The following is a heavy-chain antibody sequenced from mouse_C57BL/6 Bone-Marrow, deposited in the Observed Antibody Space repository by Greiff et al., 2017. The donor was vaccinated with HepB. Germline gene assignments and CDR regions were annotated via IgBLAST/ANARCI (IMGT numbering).Heavy chain of an antibody. J-gene: IGHJ4*01. CDR1: GYTFTRYW. D-gene: IGHD1-1*01. CDR3: IHYYGSSYDAMDY. V-gene: IGHV1-5*01. CDR2: IYPGNSDT. Sequence: VQLKQSGTVLARPGASVKMSCKTSGYTFTRYWMHWVKQRPGQGLEWIGAIYPGNSDTSYNQKFKGKAKLTAVTSASTAYMELSSLTNEDPAVYYCIHYYGSSYDAMDYWGQGTSVTVSS.